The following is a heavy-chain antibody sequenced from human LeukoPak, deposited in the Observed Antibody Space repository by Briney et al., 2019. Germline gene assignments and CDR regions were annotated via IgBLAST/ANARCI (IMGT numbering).Heavy chain of an antibody. J-gene: IGHJ4*02. CDR1: GFIFGDYV. Sequence: PGGSLRLSCTASGFIFGDYVMSWVRQAPGKGPEWVAAIWRTGDWTHYVDSVKGRFTISRDNSKNTLYLQMSRLRVADTAIYYCAKDRHDYGDYAFDSWGQGTLVTVSS. CDR2: IWRTGDWT. D-gene: IGHD4-17*01. CDR3: AKDRHDYGDYAFDS. V-gene: IGHV3-23*05.